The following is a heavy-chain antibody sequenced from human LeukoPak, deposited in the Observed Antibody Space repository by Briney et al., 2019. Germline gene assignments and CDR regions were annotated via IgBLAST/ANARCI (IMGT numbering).Heavy chain of an antibody. CDR2: AYGNGDSK. Sequence: PGGSLRLSCAASGFTFSSYAMHWVRQAPGKGLEWVAAAYGNGDSKYHADSVKDRFTISKDTSNNILYLQMNSLRAEDTAIYYCATGGGFFYSHWGQGTLVAVSS. D-gene: IGHD2-15*01. V-gene: IGHV3-30-3*01. CDR1: GFTFSSYA. CDR3: ATGGGFFYSH. J-gene: IGHJ4*02.